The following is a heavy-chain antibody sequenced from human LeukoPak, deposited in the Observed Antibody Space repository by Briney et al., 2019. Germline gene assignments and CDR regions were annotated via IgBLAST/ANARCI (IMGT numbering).Heavy chain of an antibody. CDR1: GFTFSAFW. J-gene: IGHJ4*02. CDR2: INQGGSEI. V-gene: IGHV3-7*01. Sequence: GGSLRLSCAASGFTFSAFWMSWVRQAPGKGLEWVANINQGGSEIYYVDSVKGRFTISRDNTKNSLYLQMNSLTAEDTAVYHCVRDIYGPEYWGQGTLVTVSS. D-gene: IGHD2-2*02. CDR3: VRDIYGPEY.